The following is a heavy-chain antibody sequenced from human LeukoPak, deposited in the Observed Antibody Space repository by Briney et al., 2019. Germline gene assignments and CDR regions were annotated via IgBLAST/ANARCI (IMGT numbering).Heavy chain of an antibody. Sequence: SETLSLTCTVSGGSISSYYGSWIRQPPGKGLEWIGYVYYSGSTNYNPSLKSRVTISIDTSKNQFSLKLTSVTAADTAVYYCATPNDAFNIWGQGTMVTVSS. J-gene: IGHJ3*02. CDR2: VYYSGST. CDR1: GGSISSYY. V-gene: IGHV4-59*12. CDR3: ATPNDAFNI.